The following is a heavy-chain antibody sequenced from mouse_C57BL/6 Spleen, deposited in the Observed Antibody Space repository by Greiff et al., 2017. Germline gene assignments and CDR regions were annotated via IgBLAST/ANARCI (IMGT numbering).Heavy chain of an antibody. J-gene: IGHJ1*03. CDR1: GFNIKDYY. CDR2: IDPEDGET. D-gene: IGHD2-4*01. Sequence: VQLQQSGAELVKPGASVKLSCTASGFNIKDYYMHWVKQRTEQGLEWIGRIDPEDGETKYAPKFPGKATITADTSSNTAYLQLSSLTSEDTAVYYCASIYYDYWYFDVWGTGTTVTVSS. CDR3: ASIYYDYWYFDV. V-gene: IGHV14-2*01.